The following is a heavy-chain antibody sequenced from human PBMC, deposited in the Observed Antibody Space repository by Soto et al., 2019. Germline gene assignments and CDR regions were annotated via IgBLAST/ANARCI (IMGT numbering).Heavy chain of an antibody. CDR1: GDSISNYY. V-gene: IGHV4-59*01. Sequence: SETLSLTCTVSGDSISNYYWTWIRQPPGKGLEWIGCFYNSGNTNYNPSLKSRVTISVDTSNNQFSLRVNSVTAADTAVYYCSSTKQWLAFDYWGQGALVTVS. D-gene: IGHD6-19*01. CDR3: SSTKQWLAFDY. CDR2: FYNSGNT. J-gene: IGHJ4*02.